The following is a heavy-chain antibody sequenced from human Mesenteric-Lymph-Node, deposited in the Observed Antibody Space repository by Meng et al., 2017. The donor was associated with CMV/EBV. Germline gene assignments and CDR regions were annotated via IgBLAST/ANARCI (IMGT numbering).Heavy chain of an antibody. CDR3: ARRDYYGSGTGRPFDI. CDR2: IYYSGSG. D-gene: IGHD3-10*01. CDR1: AGSIRSSSYY. J-gene: IGHJ3*02. Sequence: GSLRLSCTVSAGSIRSSSYYWGWIRQPPGKGLEWIGSIYYSGSGYYNPSLKSRVIISVDTSKNQFSLKLNSVTAADTAVYYCARRDYYGSGTGRPFDIWGQGTMVTVSS. V-gene: IGHV4-39*01.